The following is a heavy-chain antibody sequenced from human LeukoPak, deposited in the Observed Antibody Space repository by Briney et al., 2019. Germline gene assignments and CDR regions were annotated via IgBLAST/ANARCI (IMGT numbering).Heavy chain of an antibody. D-gene: IGHD3-9*01. J-gene: IGHJ4*02. CDR2: IHIYRGNT. V-gene: IGHV1-18*01. Sequence: GASVKVSCKASGYSSTNYGISWVRQAPGQGLEWMGWIHIYRGNTNYAQKFQGRVTMTTDTSTSTVYMEVSSLRSEDTAVYYCARSPHILTGENFDYWGQGTLVTVSS. CDR3: ARSPHILTGENFDY. CDR1: GYSSTNYG.